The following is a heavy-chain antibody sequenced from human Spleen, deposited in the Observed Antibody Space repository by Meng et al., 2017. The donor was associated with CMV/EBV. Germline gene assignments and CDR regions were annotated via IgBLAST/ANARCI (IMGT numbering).Heavy chain of an antibody. Sequence: GESLKISCAASGFIFDAYAMHWVRQAPGKGLEWVSLISWDGGSPYYADSVKGRFTISRNNSKNSLYLHTKSLRAEDTALYYCAKEITGGLRRALDSWGQGTLVTVSS. CDR3: AKEITGGLRRALDS. J-gene: IGHJ4*02. V-gene: IGHV3-43D*03. CDR1: GFIFDAYA. CDR2: ISWDGGSP. D-gene: IGHD1-14*01.